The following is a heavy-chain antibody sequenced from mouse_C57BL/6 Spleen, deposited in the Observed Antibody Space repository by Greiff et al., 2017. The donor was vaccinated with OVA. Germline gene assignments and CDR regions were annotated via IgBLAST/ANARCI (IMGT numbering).Heavy chain of an antibody. V-gene: IGHV1-74*01. CDR2: IHPSDSDT. CDR3: AIEGPGCDY. CDR1: GYTFTSYW. D-gene: IGHD4-1*01. Sequence: VKLQQPGAELVKPGASGKVSCKASGYTFTSYWMHWVKQRPGQGLEWIGRIHPSDSDTNYNQNFKGKATLPVDKASSTAYMQLIILTSEDSAVYYCAIEGPGCDYWGQGTTLTVSS. J-gene: IGHJ2*01.